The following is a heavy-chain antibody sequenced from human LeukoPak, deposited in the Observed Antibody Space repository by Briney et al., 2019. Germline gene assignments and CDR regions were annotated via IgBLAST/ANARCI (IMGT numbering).Heavy chain of an antibody. V-gene: IGHV3-30*18. CDR2: ISYDGSNE. D-gene: IGHD6-19*01. Sequence: GGSLRLSCAASGFTFSDYNLNWVRQAPGKGLEWVAVISYDGSNEYYGDSVKGRFTISRDNSKNTLYLQVDSLRAEDTAIYYCAKVRWDNSGWYYLDSWGQGTLVTVSS. J-gene: IGHJ4*02. CDR3: AKVRWDNSGWYYLDS. CDR1: GFTFSDYN.